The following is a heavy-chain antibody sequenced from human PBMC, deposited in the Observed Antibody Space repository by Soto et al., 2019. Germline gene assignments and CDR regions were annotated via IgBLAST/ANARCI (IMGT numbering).Heavy chain of an antibody. CDR3: ARDLPSYYYDSSGSFNWFDP. J-gene: IGHJ5*02. CDR2: ISSSGSTI. Sequence: PGGSLRLSCAASGLTFSDYYMSWIRQAPGKGLEWVSYISSSGSTIYYADSVKGRFTISRDNAKNSLYLQMNSLRAEDTAVYYCARDLPSYYYDSSGSFNWFDPWGQGTLVTVSS. D-gene: IGHD3-22*01. V-gene: IGHV3-11*01. CDR1: GLTFSDYY.